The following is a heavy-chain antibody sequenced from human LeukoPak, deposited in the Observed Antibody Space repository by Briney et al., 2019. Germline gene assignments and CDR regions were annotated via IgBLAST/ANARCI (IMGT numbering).Heavy chain of an antibody. D-gene: IGHD3-16*01. J-gene: IGHJ4*02. Sequence: GSLRLSCAASGFTFSSYAMHWVRQAPGKGLEWLAVIPSDGRDKYHADSVKGRFSISRDNSKNTLYLHMNSLTPDDTAVYYCTNHWGQFDYWGQGALVIVSS. V-gene: IGHV3-30*04. CDR2: IPSDGRDK. CDR1: GFTFSSYA. CDR3: TNHWGQFDY.